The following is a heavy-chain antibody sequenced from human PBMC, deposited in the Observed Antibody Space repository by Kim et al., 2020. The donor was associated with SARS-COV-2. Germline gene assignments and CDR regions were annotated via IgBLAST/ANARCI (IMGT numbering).Heavy chain of an antibody. CDR3: AKDHECSGGSCALYFDY. V-gene: IGHV3-43*01. Sequence: SVKGRLTITRDNSKSSVYVQMNSLRTEDTALYYCAKDHECSGGSCALYFDYWGQGTLVTVSS. D-gene: IGHD2-15*01. J-gene: IGHJ4*02.